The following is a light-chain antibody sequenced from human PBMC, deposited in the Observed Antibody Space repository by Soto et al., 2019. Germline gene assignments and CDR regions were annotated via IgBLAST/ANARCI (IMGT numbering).Light chain of an antibody. CDR3: TSYTTSSTYV. V-gene: IGLV2-14*01. CDR1: SSDVGGYNY. Sequence: LTQPASVSGSPGQSIAISCTGTSSDVGGYNYVSWYQQHPGKAPKLMLYDVAIRPSGVSDRFSGSKSGNTASLTISGLQAEDEADYYCTSYTTSSTYVFGTGTKVTVL. J-gene: IGLJ1*01. CDR2: DVA.